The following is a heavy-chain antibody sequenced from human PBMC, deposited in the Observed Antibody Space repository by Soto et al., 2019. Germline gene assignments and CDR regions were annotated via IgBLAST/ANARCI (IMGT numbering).Heavy chain of an antibody. Sequence: GGSLRLSCAASGFTFSSYAMSWVRQAPGKGLEWVSAISGSGGSTYYADSVKGRFTISRDNSKNTLYLQMNSLRAEDTAVYYCAKHDYGDSTYNWIDPWGQGLRVTVAS. CDR3: AKHDYGDSTYNWIDP. J-gene: IGHJ5*02. CDR1: GFTFSSYA. CDR2: ISGSGGST. V-gene: IGHV3-23*01. D-gene: IGHD4-17*01.